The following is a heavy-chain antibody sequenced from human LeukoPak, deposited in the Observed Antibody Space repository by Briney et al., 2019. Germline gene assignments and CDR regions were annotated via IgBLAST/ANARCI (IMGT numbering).Heavy chain of an antibody. CDR1: GGSISSYY. V-gene: IGHV4-59*01. Sequence: SETLSLTCTVSGGSISSYYWSWIRQPPGKGLEWVGYIYYSGSINYNPSLKSRVTISVDTSKNQFSLKLSSVTAADTAMYYCARSPYYYGSGSYPDYWGQGTLVTVSS. D-gene: IGHD3-10*01. CDR2: IYYSGSI. J-gene: IGHJ4*02. CDR3: ARSPYYYGSGSYPDY.